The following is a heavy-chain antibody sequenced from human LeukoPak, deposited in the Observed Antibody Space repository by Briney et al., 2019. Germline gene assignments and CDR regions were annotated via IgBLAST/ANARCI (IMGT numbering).Heavy chain of an antibody. V-gene: IGHV4-59*01. CDR3: AGRYYDSSGYGY. CDR2: IYYSGST. D-gene: IGHD3-22*01. CDR1: GGSFSGYY. J-gene: IGHJ4*02. Sequence: PSETLSLTCAVYGGSFSGYYWSWIRQPPGKGLEWIGYIYYSGSTNYNPSLKSRVTISVDTSKNQFSLKLSSVTAADTAVYYCAGRYYDSSGYGYWGQGTLVTVSS.